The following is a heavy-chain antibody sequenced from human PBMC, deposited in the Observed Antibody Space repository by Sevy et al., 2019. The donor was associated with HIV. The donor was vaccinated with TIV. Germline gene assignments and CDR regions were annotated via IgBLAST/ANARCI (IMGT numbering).Heavy chain of an antibody. V-gene: IGHV3-30-3*01. Sequence: GGSLRLSCAASGFTFSSYAMHWVRQAPGKGLEWVAVICDDGSNKYYSDSVKGRFTISRDNSKNTLYLQMNSLRAEDTAVYYCARPKWDHEGFRDTYFDYWGQGTLVTVSS. D-gene: IGHD1-26*01. CDR2: ICDDGSNK. CDR1: GFTFSSYA. J-gene: IGHJ4*02. CDR3: ARPKWDHEGFRDTYFDY.